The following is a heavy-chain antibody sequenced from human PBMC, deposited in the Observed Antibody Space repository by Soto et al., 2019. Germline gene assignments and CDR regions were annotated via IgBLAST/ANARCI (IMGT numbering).Heavy chain of an antibody. D-gene: IGHD6-19*01. CDR2: ISAYNGNT. Sequence: ASVKVSCKASGYTLTIYGISGVRQSPGQGLEWMGCISAYNGNTNYAQKLQGRVTMTTDTSTSTAYMELRSLRSDDTAVYYCARERLGSSGWTRYFDYWGQGTLVTVSS. CDR1: GYTLTIYG. CDR3: ARERLGSSGWTRYFDY. V-gene: IGHV1-18*04. J-gene: IGHJ4*02.